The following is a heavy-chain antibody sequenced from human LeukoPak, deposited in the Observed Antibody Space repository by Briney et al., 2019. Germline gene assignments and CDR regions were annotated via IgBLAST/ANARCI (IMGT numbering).Heavy chain of an antibody. Sequence: SETLSLTCAVYGGSFNNYYWSWIRQPPGKGLEWIGEINHSGSTNYNPSLKSRVTISVDTSKNQFSLKLSSVTAADTAVYYCARFACQVAGDPFCNRFDPWGQGTLVTVSS. CDR1: GGSFNNYY. CDR2: INHSGST. D-gene: IGHD6-19*01. V-gene: IGHV4-34*01. CDR3: ARFACQVAGDPFCNRFDP. J-gene: IGHJ5*02.